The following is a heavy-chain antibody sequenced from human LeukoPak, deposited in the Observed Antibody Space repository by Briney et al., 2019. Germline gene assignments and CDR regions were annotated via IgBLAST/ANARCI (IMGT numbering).Heavy chain of an antibody. D-gene: IGHD3/OR15-3a*01. J-gene: IGHJ4*02. Sequence: AETVALTRTFCVGSHRRRSYHGGWIPQPPGKGLDWIGSIYYSRSTYCSPSIKSRVTISVDTSKIKFTPKLSSVTSADTAVYYCASLNFGDYWGQGTLVTVSS. CDR1: VGSHRRRSYH. CDR2: IYYSRST. CDR3: ASLNFGDY. V-gene: IGHV4-39*01.